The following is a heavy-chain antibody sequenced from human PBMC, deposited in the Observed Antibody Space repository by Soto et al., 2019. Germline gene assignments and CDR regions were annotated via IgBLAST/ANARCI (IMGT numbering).Heavy chain of an antibody. Sequence: EVQLLESGGGLVQTGGSLRLSCATSGFTCSNYAMSWVRQAPGKGLEWVSGISSSASTTSYADSVKGRFTISKDSSKNTLSLQMNSLRAEDTAVYFCAKDPNGDYVGGCETWGQGTKVTVSS. CDR3: AKDPNGDYVGGCET. D-gene: IGHD4-17*01. J-gene: IGHJ3*01. CDR2: ISSSASTT. V-gene: IGHV3-23*01. CDR1: GFTCSNYA.